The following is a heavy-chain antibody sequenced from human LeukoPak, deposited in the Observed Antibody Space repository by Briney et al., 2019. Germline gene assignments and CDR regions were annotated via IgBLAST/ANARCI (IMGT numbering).Heavy chain of an antibody. CDR3: ARSMEAQTWGFDP. Sequence: ASVKVSCKASGYTFTGYYMHWVRQAPGQGLEWMGWINPNSGGTNYAQKFQGRVTMTRDTSISTAYMELSRLRSDDTAVYYCARSMEAQTWGFDPWGQGTLVTVSS. CDR1: GYTFTGYY. V-gene: IGHV1-2*02. D-gene: IGHD1-1*01. J-gene: IGHJ5*02. CDR2: INPNSGGT.